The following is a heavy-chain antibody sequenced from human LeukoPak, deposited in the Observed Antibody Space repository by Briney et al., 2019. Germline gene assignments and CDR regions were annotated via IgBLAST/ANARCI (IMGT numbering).Heavy chain of an antibody. D-gene: IGHD3-10*01. Sequence: PSETLSLTCTVSGVSISSGDYSWSWIRQPPGKGLEWIGYIYYSESTNYNPSLKSRVTISVDTSKNQFSLKLSSVTAADTAVYYCVRDALNYYGSGSYLRWFDPWGQGTLVTVSS. CDR3: VRDALNYYGSGSYLRWFDP. CDR1: GVSISSGDYS. J-gene: IGHJ5*02. CDR2: IYYSEST. V-gene: IGHV4-30-4*01.